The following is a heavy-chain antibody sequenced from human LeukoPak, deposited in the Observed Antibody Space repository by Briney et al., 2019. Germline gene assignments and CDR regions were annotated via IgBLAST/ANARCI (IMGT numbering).Heavy chain of an antibody. J-gene: IGHJ4*02. V-gene: IGHV4-39*01. CDR2: IFYTGNT. CDR3: ARLDSSGRSIDDY. CDR1: GGSFSSSSYY. D-gene: IGHD3-22*01. Sequence: SETLSLTCTVSGGSFSSSSYYWGWIRQPPGKGLEWIGSIFYTGNTYYNPSLKSRVTISVDTSKNQFSLKLSSVTAADTAVFYCARLDSSGRSIDDYWGQGTLVTVSS.